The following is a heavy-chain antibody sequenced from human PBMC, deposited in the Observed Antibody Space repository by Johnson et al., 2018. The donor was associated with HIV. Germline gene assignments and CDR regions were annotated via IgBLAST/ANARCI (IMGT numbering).Heavy chain of an antibody. D-gene: IGHD6-6*01. J-gene: IGHJ3*02. Sequence: QMQLVESGGGLVQPGGSLRLSCAASRFTFSSYGMHRVRQAPGKGLEWVAVISYDGSNKYYADSVKGRFTISRDNSKNTLYLQMNSLRAEDTAVYYCARDRTLWQLVRPGGAFDIWGQGTMVTVSS. V-gene: IGHV3-30*03. CDR3: ARDRTLWQLVRPGGAFDI. CDR2: ISYDGSNK. CDR1: RFTFSSYG.